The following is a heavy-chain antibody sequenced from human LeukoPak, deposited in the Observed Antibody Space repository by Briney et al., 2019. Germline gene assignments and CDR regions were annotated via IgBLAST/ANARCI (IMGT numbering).Heavy chain of an antibody. CDR1: GFTFSSYA. Sequence: GGSLRLSCAASGFTFSSYAMHWVRQAPGKGLEYVSAISSNGGSTYYADSVKGRFTISRDNSKNTLYLQMSSLRAEDTAVYYCVKSHVLRYFDWLQNYFDYWGQGTLVTVSS. V-gene: IGHV3-64D*06. CDR3: VKSHVLRYFDWLQNYFDY. CDR2: ISSNGGST. D-gene: IGHD3-9*01. J-gene: IGHJ4*02.